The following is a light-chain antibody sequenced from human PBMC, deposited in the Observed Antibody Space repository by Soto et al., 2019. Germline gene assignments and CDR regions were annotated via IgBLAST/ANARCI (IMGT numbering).Light chain of an antibody. CDR3: TSYTSSSTHV. J-gene: IGLJ1*01. CDR2: GVT. Sequence: QSAMTQPASVSGSPGQAITISCTGTSSDIGGYDYVSWYQHHPGKATKFIIYGVTNRPSGVSHRFSGSKSANTASLTISGLQAEDEADYYCTSYTSSSTHVFGTGTKVTVL. V-gene: IGLV2-14*01. CDR1: SSDIGGYDY.